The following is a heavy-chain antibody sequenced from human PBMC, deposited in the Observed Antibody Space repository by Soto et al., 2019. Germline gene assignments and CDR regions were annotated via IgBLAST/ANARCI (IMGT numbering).Heavy chain of an antibody. Sequence: GESLKISCKGSGYSFTSYWIGWVRQMPGKGLEWMGIIYPGDSDTRYSPSFQGQVTISADKSISTAYLQWSSLKASDTAMYYCAKTVAGGKNSSGMDVWGQGTTVTVSS. D-gene: IGHD6-13*01. V-gene: IGHV5-51*01. J-gene: IGHJ6*02. CDR3: AKTVAGGKNSSGMDV. CDR1: GYSFTSYW. CDR2: IYPGDSDT.